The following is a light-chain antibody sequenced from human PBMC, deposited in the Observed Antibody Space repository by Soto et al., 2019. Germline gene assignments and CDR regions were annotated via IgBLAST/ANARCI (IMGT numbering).Light chain of an antibody. CDR2: DGS. V-gene: IGLV2-23*01. Sequence: QSVLNQPASVSGSPGQSITISCTGTSSDVGSYNLVSWYQQHPGKAPKLMIYDGSKRPSGVSNRFSRSKSGNTASLTISGLQAEDEGDYYCCSYAGSRTSYGFRTGTKVTVL. CDR1: SSDVGSYNL. CDR3: CSYAGSRTSYG. J-gene: IGLJ1*01.